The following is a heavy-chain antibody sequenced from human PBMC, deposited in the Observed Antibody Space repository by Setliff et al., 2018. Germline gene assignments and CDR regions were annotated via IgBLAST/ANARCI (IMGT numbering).Heavy chain of an antibody. CDR3: GRGFSRIEGWGNWFDP. CDR2: IYDSGSS. Sequence: KTSETLSLTCTVSGGSVSNSGFFWGWLRQAQGKGLEWIGNIYDSGSSNYNASLKSRLSITRDTSKNQISLKLTSVTATETAVYYCGRGFSRIEGWGNWFDPWGQGILVTAPQ. V-gene: IGHV4-39*01. D-gene: IGHD2-15*01. CDR1: GGSVSNSGFF. J-gene: IGHJ5*02.